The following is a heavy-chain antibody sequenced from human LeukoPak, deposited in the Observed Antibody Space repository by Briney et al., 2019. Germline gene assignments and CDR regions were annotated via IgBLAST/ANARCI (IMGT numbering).Heavy chain of an antibody. CDR2: IYSGGST. CDR3: ASEDCYDSSGYNY. V-gene: IGHV3-53*01. CDR1: GFTVSSNY. J-gene: IGHJ4*02. D-gene: IGHD3-22*01. Sequence: GGSLRLPCAASGFTVSSNYMSWVRQAPGKGLEWVSVIYSGGSTYYADSVKGRFTISRDNSKNTLYLQMNSLRAEDTAVYYCASEDCYDSSGYNYWGQGTLVTVSS.